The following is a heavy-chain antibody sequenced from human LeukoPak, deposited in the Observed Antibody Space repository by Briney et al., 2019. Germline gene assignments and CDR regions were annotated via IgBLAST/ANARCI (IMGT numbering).Heavy chain of an antibody. V-gene: IGHV3-11*01. CDR1: GFTFSDYY. D-gene: IGHD1-26*01. Sequence: PGGSLRLSCAASGFTFSDYYMSWIRQAPGKGLEWVSYISSSGSTIYYADSVKGRFTISRDNSKNTLYLQMNSLRAEDTAVYYCAKDVGANPYNWFDPWGQGTLVTVSS. CDR2: ISSSGSTI. J-gene: IGHJ5*02. CDR3: AKDVGANPYNWFDP.